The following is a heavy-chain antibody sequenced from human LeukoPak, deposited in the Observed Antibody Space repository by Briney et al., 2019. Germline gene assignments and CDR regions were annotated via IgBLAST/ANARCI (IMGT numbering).Heavy chain of an antibody. CDR3: ARDRGNWFDP. CDR1: GFTFTTYW. J-gene: IGHJ5*02. V-gene: IGHV3-74*01. CDR2: ISTYESIT. Sequence: GGSLSLSCAASGFTFTTYWMHWARQAPGKGLVWVSRISTYESITIYADSVKGRFTISRDNAKNTLFLQMNSLRAEDTAVYSCARDRGNWFDPWGPGTLVTVSS.